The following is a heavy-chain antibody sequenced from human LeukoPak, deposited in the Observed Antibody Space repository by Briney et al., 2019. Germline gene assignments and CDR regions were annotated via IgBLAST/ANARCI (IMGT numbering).Heavy chain of an antibody. Sequence: SVKGRFTISRDNAKNSLYLQMNSLRAEDTAVYYCVRDARQGETAVVRYWGQGTLVTVSS. J-gene: IGHJ4*02. CDR3: VRDARQGETAVVRY. V-gene: IGHV3-48*01. D-gene: IGHD4-23*01.